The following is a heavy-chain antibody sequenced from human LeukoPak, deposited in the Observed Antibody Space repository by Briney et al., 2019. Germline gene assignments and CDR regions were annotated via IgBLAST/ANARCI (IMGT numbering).Heavy chain of an antibody. CDR2: MSYGGQNE. D-gene: IGHD5-18*01. CDR1: GLTFSGYD. Sequence: GGSLRLSCAASGLTFSGYDMHWVRQAPGKGPEWVAVMSYGGQNERYADSVKGRFTISRDNSKNTIYLQMNSLRADDTAVYYCARVPAMSEFYYYGMDAWGQGTTVTVSS. CDR3: ARVPAMSEFYYYGMDA. J-gene: IGHJ6*02. V-gene: IGHV3-30*03.